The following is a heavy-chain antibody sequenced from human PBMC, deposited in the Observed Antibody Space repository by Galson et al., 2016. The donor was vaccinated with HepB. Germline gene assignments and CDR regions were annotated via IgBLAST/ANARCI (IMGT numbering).Heavy chain of an antibody. D-gene: IGHD6-19*01. V-gene: IGHV1-18*01. J-gene: IGHJ4*02. CDR1: GYTFTNYG. CDR3: ARGPSIPLAGDY. CDR2: ISAFNGVI. Sequence: SVKVSCKASGYTFTNYGIIWVRQAPGQGLQWMAWISAFNGVIYYAQKFQDRVIVTTDPSTSTAYREVRSLRSDDTAVYYCARGPSIPLAGDYWGQGTPVTVSS.